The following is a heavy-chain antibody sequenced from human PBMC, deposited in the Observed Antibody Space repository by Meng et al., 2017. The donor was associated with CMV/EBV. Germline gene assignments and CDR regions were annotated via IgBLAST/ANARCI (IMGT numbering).Heavy chain of an antibody. CDR2: INHSGST. CDR3: ARGSIAARLGLGD. D-gene: IGHD6-6*01. J-gene: IGHJ4*02. CDR1: GGSMSGYY. Sequence: EAALLMPSSTLALTCYVGGGSMSGYYWTRIRQPPGKGLEMIGEINHSGSTNYNPSPKSRVTISVDTSKNQFSLKLSSVTAADTAVYYCARGSIAARLGLGDWGQGTLVTVSS. V-gene: IGHV4-34*01.